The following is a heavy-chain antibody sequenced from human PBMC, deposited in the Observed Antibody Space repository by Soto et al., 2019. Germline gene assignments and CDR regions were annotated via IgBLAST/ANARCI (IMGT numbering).Heavy chain of an antibody. CDR1: GYTFTSYG. CDR3: ARDWDIVATRGSGVVARLDT. J-gene: IGHJ3*02. CDR2: ISAYNGNT. D-gene: IGHD5-12*01. Sequence: ASVKVSCKASGYTFTSYGISWVRQAPGQGLEWMGWISAYNGNTNYAQKLQGRVTMTTDTSTSTAYMELRSLRSDDTAVYYCARDWDIVATRGSGVVARLDTSGKGTMVTVSS. V-gene: IGHV1-18*01.